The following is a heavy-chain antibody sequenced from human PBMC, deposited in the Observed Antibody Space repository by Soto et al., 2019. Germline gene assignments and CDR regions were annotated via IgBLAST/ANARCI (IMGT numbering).Heavy chain of an antibody. D-gene: IGHD1-26*01. CDR2: IIPISGTV. Sequence: SVKVSCKASGGTLSSYSISWVRQAPGQGLEWMGGIIPISGTVNYAQKFQGRVTITADKSTSTAYMELTSLRSEDTAVYYCATAGIVVTSQPQLGYWGHGVLVTVSS. CDR1: GGTLSSYS. J-gene: IGHJ4*01. V-gene: IGHV1-69*06. CDR3: ATAGIVVTSQPQLGY.